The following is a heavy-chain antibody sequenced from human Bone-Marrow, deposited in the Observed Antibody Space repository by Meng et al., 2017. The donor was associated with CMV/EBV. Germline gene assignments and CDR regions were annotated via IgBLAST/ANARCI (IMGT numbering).Heavy chain of an antibody. D-gene: IGHD4-11*01. CDR1: GFTFSSYA. CDR2: ISSRSSYI. V-gene: IGHV3-21*01. J-gene: IGHJ5*02. Sequence: GGSLRLSCAASGFTFSSYAMHWVRQAPGKGLEWVSSISSRSSYIYYADSVKGRFTISRDDAKKSLYLQMNSLRVEDTAVYYCAKAPSNYGIENWFDPWGQGTLVTVYS. CDR3: AKAPSNYGIENWFDP.